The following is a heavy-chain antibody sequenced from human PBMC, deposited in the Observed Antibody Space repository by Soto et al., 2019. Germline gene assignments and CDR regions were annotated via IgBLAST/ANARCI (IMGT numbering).Heavy chain of an antibody. Sequence: QVQLVQSGAEVKKPGSSVKVSCKASGGTFSSYAISWVRQAPGQGLEWMGGLIPIFGTADYEQKFQGRVTTTADEPTSTAEMALGTLRSEETPVYYWASHRGSSPVGRYDYGMDVWGQGATVTVSS. D-gene: IGHD1-26*01. V-gene: IGHV1-69*12. CDR3: ASHRGSSPVGRYDYGMDV. CDR1: GGTFSSYA. J-gene: IGHJ6*02. CDR2: LIPIFGTA.